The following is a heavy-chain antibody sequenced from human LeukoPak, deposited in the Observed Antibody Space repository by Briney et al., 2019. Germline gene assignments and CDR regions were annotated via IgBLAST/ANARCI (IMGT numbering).Heavy chain of an antibody. CDR3: ARDRDYDFWSGFRFDP. J-gene: IGHJ5*02. CDR2: IKQDGSEK. V-gene: IGHV3-7*01. D-gene: IGHD3-3*01. CDR1: GFTFSSYW. Sequence: PGGSLRLSCAASGFTFSSYWMSWVRQAPGKGLEWVANIKQDGSEKYYVDSVKGRFTISRDNVKNSLYLQMNSLRAEDTAVYYCARDRDYDFWSGFRFDPWGQGTLVTVSS.